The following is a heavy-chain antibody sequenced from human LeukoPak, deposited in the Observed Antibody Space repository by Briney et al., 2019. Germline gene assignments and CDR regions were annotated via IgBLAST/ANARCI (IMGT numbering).Heavy chain of an antibody. J-gene: IGHJ6*02. D-gene: IGHD6-13*01. V-gene: IGHV5-51*01. Sequence: GESLKISCKGSEDSFVNHWIAWVRQMPGKGLEWMGIIYPGDSDTRYSPSLQGQVTISAAKSINTVYLQWSSLKASDTAIYYCARSSCDSSPLDDWGQGTTVTVSS. CDR3: ARSSCDSSPLDD. CDR2: IYPGDSDT. CDR1: EDSFVNHW.